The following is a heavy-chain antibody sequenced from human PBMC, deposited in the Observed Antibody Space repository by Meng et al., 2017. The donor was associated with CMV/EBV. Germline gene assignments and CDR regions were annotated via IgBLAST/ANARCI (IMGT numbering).Heavy chain of an antibody. D-gene: IGHD4-11*01. J-gene: IGHJ6*02. CDR3: SGGWPPPTVTTAYYYYGMDV. CDR2: ISAYNGNT. CDR1: GYTFTSYG. V-gene: IGHV1-18*01. Sequence: ASVKVSCKASGYTFTSYGISWVRQAPGQGLEWMGWISAYNGNTNYAQKPQGRVTMTTDTSTSTAYMELRSLRSDDTAVYYCSGGWPPPTVTTAYYYYGMDVWGQGTTVTVSS.